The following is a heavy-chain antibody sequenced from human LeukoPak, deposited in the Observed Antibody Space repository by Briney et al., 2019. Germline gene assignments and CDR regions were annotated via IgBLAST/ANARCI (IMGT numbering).Heavy chain of an antibody. J-gene: IGHJ4*02. CDR3: ARGSPPRRNYDSRGYYSYYFDY. V-gene: IGHV1-18*01. CDR2: ISAYNGNT. Sequence: GASVKVSCKASGYTFTSYGISWVRQAPGQALEWMGWISAYNGNTHYAQKLQGRVTMTTDTSTSTVYMELRSLRSGDTAVYYCARGSPPRRNYDSRGYYSYYFDYWGQGTLVTVSS. D-gene: IGHD3-22*01. CDR1: GYTFTSYG.